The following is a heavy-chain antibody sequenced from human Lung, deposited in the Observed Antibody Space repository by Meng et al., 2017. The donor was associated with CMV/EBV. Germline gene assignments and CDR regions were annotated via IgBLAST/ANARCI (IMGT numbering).Heavy chain of an antibody. CDR3: ARDIYHTDIVVVRSDAFDI. Sequence: SETLSLXCTVSGGSISSSSYYWGWIRQPPGKGLEWIGSIYYSGSTYYNPSLKSRVTISVDTSKNQFSLKLSSVTAADTAVYYCARDIYHTDIVVVRSDAFDIWGKGTXVT. D-gene: IGHD2-2*01. J-gene: IGHJ3*02. CDR2: IYYSGST. CDR1: GGSISSSSYY. V-gene: IGHV4-39*07.